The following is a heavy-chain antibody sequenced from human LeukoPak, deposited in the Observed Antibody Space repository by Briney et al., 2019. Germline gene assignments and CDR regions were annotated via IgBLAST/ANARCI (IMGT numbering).Heavy chain of an antibody. D-gene: IGHD2-21*02. Sequence: SQTLSLTCAISGDSVSGNRATWNWLRQSPSRGLEWLGRIYYRSKWYSDYAVSVKGRITINPDTSKNQFSLLLNSVTPEDTAVYFCGRAERDWGSDYWGQGTLVTVSS. V-gene: IGHV6-1*01. J-gene: IGHJ4*02. CDR3: GRAERDWGSDY. CDR2: IYYRSKWYS. CDR1: GDSVSGNRAT.